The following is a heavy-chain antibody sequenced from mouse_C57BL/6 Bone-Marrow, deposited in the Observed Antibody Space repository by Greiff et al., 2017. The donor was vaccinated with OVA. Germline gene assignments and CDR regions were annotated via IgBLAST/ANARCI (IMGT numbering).Heavy chain of an antibody. Sequence: EVKLVESGGGLGKPGGSLKLSCAASGSTFSSYAMSWVRQTPEKRLEWVATISDGGSYTYYPDNVKGRFTISRDNAKNNLYLQMSHLKSEDTAMYYCARDLTTVPAYWGQGTLVTVSA. D-gene: IGHD1-1*01. V-gene: IGHV5-4*01. CDR3: ARDLTTVPAY. J-gene: IGHJ3*01. CDR1: GSTFSSYA. CDR2: ISDGGSYT.